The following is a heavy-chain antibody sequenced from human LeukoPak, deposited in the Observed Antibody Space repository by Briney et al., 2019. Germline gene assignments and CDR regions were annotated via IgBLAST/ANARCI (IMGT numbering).Heavy chain of an antibody. Sequence: GSLRLSCAASGFTFSSYAMNWVRQAPGKGLEWVSGTGSTGVSTFYADSVKGRFTVSRDNSKNTLSLQMNSLRAEDTAVYYCAKDPGVVPAHYFDYWGQGTLVTVSS. V-gene: IGHV3-23*01. D-gene: IGHD2-2*01. J-gene: IGHJ4*02. CDR1: GFTFSSYA. CDR3: AKDPGVVPAHYFDY. CDR2: TGSTGVST.